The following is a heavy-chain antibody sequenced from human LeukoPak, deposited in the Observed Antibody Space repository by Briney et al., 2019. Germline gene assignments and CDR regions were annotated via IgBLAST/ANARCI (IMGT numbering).Heavy chain of an antibody. J-gene: IGHJ4*02. V-gene: IGHV3-13*01. D-gene: IGHD3-22*01. CDR2: IGTAGDT. CDR1: GFTFSSYD. Sequence: GGSLRLSCAASGFTFSSYDMHWVRQATGKGLEWVSAIGTAGDTYYPGSVKGRFTISRENAKNSLYLQRNSLRAGDTAVYYCARRRSDLNYYDEEYYFDYWGQGTLVTVSS. CDR3: ARRRSDLNYYDEEYYFDY.